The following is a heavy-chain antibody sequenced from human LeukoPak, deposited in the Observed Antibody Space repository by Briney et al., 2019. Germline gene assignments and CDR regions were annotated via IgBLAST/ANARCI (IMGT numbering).Heavy chain of an antibody. J-gene: IGHJ3*02. CDR3: AREVVGTQFAFDI. D-gene: IGHD1-26*01. CDR1: GYTFSNYG. CDR2: ISSYNDNT. Sequence: ASVKVSCKASGYTFSNYGISWVRQAPGQGLEWMGWISSYNDNTNYAQKLQGRVTMTTDTSTSTAYMELRSLRSDDTAVYYCAREVVGTQFAFDIWGQGTMVTVSS. V-gene: IGHV1-18*01.